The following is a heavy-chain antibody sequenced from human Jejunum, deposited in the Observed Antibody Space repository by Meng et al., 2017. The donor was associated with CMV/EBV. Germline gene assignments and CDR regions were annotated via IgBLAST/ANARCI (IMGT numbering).Heavy chain of an antibody. J-gene: IGHJ4*02. Sequence: KASGGNLSSYAISWVRQAPGQGLEWMGGIIPFLGSTIYAQKFQGRVTITTDESTSTAYMELSSLRSEDTAVYYCARAYSTSSPHFDFWGQGTLVTVSS. CDR3: ARAYSTSSPHFDF. V-gene: IGHV1-69*05. CDR1: GGNLSSYA. D-gene: IGHD6-6*01. CDR2: IIPFLGST.